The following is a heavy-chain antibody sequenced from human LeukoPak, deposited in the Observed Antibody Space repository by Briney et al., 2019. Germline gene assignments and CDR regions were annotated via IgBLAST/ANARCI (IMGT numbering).Heavy chain of an antibody. V-gene: IGHV1-69*04. CDR2: IIPILGIA. CDR1: GGTFSSYA. Sequence: SVKVSCKASGGTFSSYAISWVRQAPGQGLEWMGRIIPILGIANYAQKFQGRVTITADKSTSTAYMELSSLRSEDTAVYYCAREVVPDIVVVPAAYYYGMDVWAKGPRSPSP. CDR3: AREVVPDIVVVPAAYYYGMDV. J-gene: IGHJ6*02. D-gene: IGHD2-2*01.